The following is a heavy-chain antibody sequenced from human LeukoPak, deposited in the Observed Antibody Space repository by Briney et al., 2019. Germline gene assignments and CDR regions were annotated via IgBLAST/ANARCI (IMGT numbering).Heavy chain of an antibody. V-gene: IGHV4-4*09. J-gene: IGHJ4*02. CDR2: IYSGVPT. D-gene: IGHD1-1*01. Sequence: PSETLSLTCTTSGVSISRFYWSWVRRPPGKGLGWIGNIYSGVPTYFNPSLKSRVIISVDTSKNQFSLNLTSVTAADTAMYYCVQTTGWPGFDYWGQGILVTVSS. CDR1: GVSISRFY. CDR3: VQTTGWPGFDY.